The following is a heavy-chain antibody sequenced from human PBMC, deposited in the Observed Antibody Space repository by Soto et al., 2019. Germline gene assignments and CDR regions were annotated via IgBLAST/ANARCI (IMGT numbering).Heavy chain of an antibody. V-gene: IGHV4-4*07. CDR2: IYTSGST. CDR3: ARSAAAIYLGGYYYYGMDV. D-gene: IGHD2-2*02. Sequence: SETLSLTCTASGGSISSYYWSWIRQPAGKGLEWIGRIYTSGSTNYNPSLKSRVTMSVDTSKNQFSLKLSSVTAADTAVYYCARSAAAIYLGGYYYYGMDVWGQGTTVTVSS. J-gene: IGHJ6*02. CDR1: GGSISSYY.